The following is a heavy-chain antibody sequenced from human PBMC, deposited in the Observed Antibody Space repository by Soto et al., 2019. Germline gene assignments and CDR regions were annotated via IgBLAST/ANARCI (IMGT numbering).Heavy chain of an antibody. CDR2: MNPNSGNT. J-gene: IGHJ6*03. D-gene: IGHD2-2*01. CDR1: GYTFTSYD. Sequence: ASVKVSCKASGYTFTSYDINWVRQATGQGLEWMGWMNPNSGNTGYAQKFQGRVTMTRNTSISTAYMELSSLRSEDTAVYYCAKRRYCSSTSCYYYYMDVWGKGTTVTVSS. V-gene: IGHV1-8*01. CDR3: AKRRYCSSTSCYYYYMDV.